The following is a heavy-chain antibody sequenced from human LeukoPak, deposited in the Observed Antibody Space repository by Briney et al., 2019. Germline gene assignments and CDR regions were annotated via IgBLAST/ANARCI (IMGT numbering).Heavy chain of an antibody. CDR2: ISSSSSYI. Sequence: GGSLRLSCAASGFTFSSYSMNWVRQAPGKGLEWVSSISSSSSYIYYADSVKGRFTISRDNAENSLYLQMNSLRAEDTALYYCAKDIGDTMTLFDYWGQGTLVTVSS. D-gene: IGHD3-22*01. CDR3: AKDIGDTMTLFDY. V-gene: IGHV3-21*04. CDR1: GFTFSSYS. J-gene: IGHJ4*02.